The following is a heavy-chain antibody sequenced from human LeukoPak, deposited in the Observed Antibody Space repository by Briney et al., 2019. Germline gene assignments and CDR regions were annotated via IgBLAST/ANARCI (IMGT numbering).Heavy chain of an antibody. J-gene: IGHJ3*02. Sequence: GGSLRLSCTASGFTFGDYAMSWFRQAPGKGLEWVGFIRSKAYGGTTEYAASVKGRFTISRDDSKSIAYLQMNSLKTEDTAVYYCTRDSSSWPHDAFDIWGQGTMVIVSS. CDR3: TRDSSSWPHDAFDI. V-gene: IGHV3-49*03. CDR2: IRSKAYGGTT. D-gene: IGHD6-13*01. CDR1: GFTFGDYA.